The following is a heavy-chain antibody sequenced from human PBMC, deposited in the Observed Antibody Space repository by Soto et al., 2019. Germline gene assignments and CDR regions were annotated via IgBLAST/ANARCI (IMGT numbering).Heavy chain of an antibody. CDR1: GFTFSSYA. Sequence: GGSLRLSCAASGFTFSSYAMSWVRQAPGKGLEWVSAISGSGGSTYYADSVKGRFTISRDNSKNTLYLQMNSLRAEDTAVYYCAKDLDEVDSGYDSGDYWGQGTLVTVSS. J-gene: IGHJ4*02. CDR2: ISGSGGST. D-gene: IGHD5-12*01. V-gene: IGHV3-23*01. CDR3: AKDLDEVDSGYDSGDY.